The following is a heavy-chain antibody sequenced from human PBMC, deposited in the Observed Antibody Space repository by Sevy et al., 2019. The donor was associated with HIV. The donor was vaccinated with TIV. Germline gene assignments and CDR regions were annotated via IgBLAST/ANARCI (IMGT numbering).Heavy chain of an antibody. J-gene: IGHJ6*02. Sequence: ASVKVSCKASGYTFTSYGISWVRQAPGQGLEWMGWISAYNGNTNYAQKLQGRVTMTTDTSTSTAYMELRSLRSDDTAVYYCAREWGYIGAAAPCYGMDVWGQGTTVTVSS. CDR3: AREWGYIGAAAPCYGMDV. CDR1: GYTFTSYG. D-gene: IGHD6-13*01. V-gene: IGHV1-18*04. CDR2: ISAYNGNT.